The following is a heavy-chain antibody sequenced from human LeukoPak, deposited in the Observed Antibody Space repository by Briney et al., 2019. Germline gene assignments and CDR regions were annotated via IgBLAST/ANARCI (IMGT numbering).Heavy chain of an antibody. V-gene: IGHV4-59*12. CDR2: IYYSGST. Sequence: PSETLSLTCTVSGGSISSYYWSWIRQPPGKGLEWIGYIYYSGSTNYNPSLKSQFTMSIDTSNNQFSLKLTSVTAADTAVYYCARESGQWLTEGYYYYMDVWGKGTTVTVSS. J-gene: IGHJ6*03. CDR3: ARESGQWLTEGYYYYMDV. D-gene: IGHD6-19*01. CDR1: GGSISSYY.